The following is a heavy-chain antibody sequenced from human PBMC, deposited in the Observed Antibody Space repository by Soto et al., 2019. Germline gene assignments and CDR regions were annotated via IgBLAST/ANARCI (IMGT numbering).Heavy chain of an antibody. Sequence: QVQLVESGGGVVQPGRSLRLSCAASGFIFTTYGMHWVRQAPGKGLEWVASISYDGGDKYYEDSVRGRFTISRDDSKNTLSLQMDSLRPEDTAVYYCAKAYYGGYVLGAVGTWGQGTLVTVSS. V-gene: IGHV3-30*18. CDR1: GFIFTTYG. CDR2: ISYDGGDK. J-gene: IGHJ5*02. CDR3: AKAYYGGYVLGAVGT. D-gene: IGHD5-12*01.